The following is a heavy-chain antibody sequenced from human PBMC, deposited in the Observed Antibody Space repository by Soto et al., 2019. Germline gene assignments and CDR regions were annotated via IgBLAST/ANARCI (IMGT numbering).Heavy chain of an antibody. CDR1: GFNFEDYD. CDR2: MSWDTLRV. D-gene: IGHD1-1*01. J-gene: IGHJ5*01. Sequence: PGGSLRLSCEASGFNFEDYDMSWVRQRPGKGLEWVAGMSWDTLRVAYADSVKGRVTISRDNVNNSLFLQMNSLRRDDTAFYFCTKVSGTGFFDSWGQGTLVTVSS. V-gene: IGHV3-9*01. CDR3: TKVSGTGFFDS.